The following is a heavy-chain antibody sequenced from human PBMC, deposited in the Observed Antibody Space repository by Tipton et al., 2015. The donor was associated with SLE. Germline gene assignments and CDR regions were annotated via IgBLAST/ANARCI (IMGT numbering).Heavy chain of an antibody. Sequence: QVQLVQSGTEVKKPGASVKVSCKASGNTFTGYYIHWARQAPGQGLEWLGWSSDYNASTNYAQNLQGRVTMTTDTSTSTAYMELRSLRSDDTAVYYCAAFSWAWDAFDIWGLGTMVTVSS. V-gene: IGHV1-18*04. CDR2: SSDYNAST. CDR3: AAFSWAWDAFDI. J-gene: IGHJ3*02. CDR1: GNTFTGYY. D-gene: IGHD7-27*01.